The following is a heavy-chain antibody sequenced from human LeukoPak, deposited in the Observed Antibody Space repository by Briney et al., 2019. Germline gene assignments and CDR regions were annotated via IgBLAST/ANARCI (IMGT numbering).Heavy chain of an antibody. J-gene: IGHJ3*02. Sequence: SSETLSLTCTVSGGSISSYYWSWIRQPPGKGLEWIGYIYYSGSTNYNPSLKSRVTISVDTSKNQFSLKLSSVTAADTAVYYCARTVVTHDAFDIWGQGTMVTVSS. V-gene: IGHV4-59*01. CDR2: IYYSGST. D-gene: IGHD4-23*01. CDR1: GGSISSYY. CDR3: ARTVVTHDAFDI.